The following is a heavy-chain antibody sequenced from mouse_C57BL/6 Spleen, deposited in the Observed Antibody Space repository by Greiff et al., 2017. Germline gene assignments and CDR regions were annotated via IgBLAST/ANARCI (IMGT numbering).Heavy chain of an antibody. CDR2: IRSKSNNYAT. V-gene: IGHV10-1*01. D-gene: IGHD3-2*02. Sequence: EVMLVESGGGLVQPKGSLKLSCAASGFSFNTYAMNWVRQAPGKGLEWVARIRSKSNNYATYYADSVKDRFTISRDDSESMLYLQMNNLKTEDTAMYYCVTGHYAMDYWGQGTSVTVSS. CDR3: VTGHYAMDY. CDR1: GFSFNTYA. J-gene: IGHJ4*01.